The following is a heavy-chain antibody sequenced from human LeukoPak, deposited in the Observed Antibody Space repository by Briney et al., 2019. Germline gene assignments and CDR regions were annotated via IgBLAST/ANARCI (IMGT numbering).Heavy chain of an antibody. J-gene: IGHJ6*03. Sequence: SETLSLTCTVSSHSITNNYFGWIRQSPGKGLEWIGSISQRQITYYSPSLRSRVTVSRETSNKQSSLRLTSVTAGDTAIYYCVSHETPYYYIGVWGKGTPVTISS. CDR2: ISQRQIT. CDR3: VSHETPYYYIGV. V-gene: IGHV4-38-2*02. CDR1: SHSITNNYF.